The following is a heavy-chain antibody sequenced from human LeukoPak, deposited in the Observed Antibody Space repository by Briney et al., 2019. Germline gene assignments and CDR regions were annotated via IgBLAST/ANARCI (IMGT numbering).Heavy chain of an antibody. CDR1: GGTFSSYA. CDR3: ASPPLYSTSNAFDI. CDR2: IIPILGIA. D-gene: IGHD6-13*01. V-gene: IGHV1-69*04. Sequence: ASVKVSCKASGGTFSSYAISWVRQAPGQGLEWMGRIIPILGIANYAQKFQGRVTITADKSTSTAYMELSSLRSEDTAVYYCASPPLYSTSNAFDIWGQGTMVTVSS. J-gene: IGHJ3*02.